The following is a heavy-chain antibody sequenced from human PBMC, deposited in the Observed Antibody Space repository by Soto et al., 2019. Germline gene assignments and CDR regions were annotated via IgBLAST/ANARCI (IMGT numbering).Heavy chain of an antibody. CDR2: ISYDGSNK. Sequence: GGSLRLSCAASGLTFSSYAMHWVRQAPGKGLEWVAVISYDGSNKYYADSVKGRFTISRDNSKNTLYLQMNSPRAEDTAVYYCARDLSYDSSGSLWFDPWGQGTLVTVSS. CDR3: ARDLSYDSSGSLWFDP. V-gene: IGHV3-30-3*01. D-gene: IGHD3-22*01. J-gene: IGHJ5*02. CDR1: GLTFSSYA.